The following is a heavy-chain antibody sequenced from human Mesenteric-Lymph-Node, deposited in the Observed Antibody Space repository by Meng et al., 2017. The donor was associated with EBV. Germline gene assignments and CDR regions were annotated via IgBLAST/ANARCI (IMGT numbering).Heavy chain of an antibody. Sequence: QGERQGSGPGRVKPSGTLPPPRPVSGVSITSNNWVTWVRQPPGKGLEWIGKIYHSGGTNYNPSLESRVTISVDKSTNQFSLRVSSVTAADTAVYYCARNVQSCSGSNCYHWFDPWGQGTLVTVSS. CDR1: GVSITSNNW. J-gene: IGHJ5*02. D-gene: IGHD2-2*01. V-gene: IGHV4-4*02. CDR3: ARNVQSCSGSNCYHWFDP. CDR2: IYHSGGT.